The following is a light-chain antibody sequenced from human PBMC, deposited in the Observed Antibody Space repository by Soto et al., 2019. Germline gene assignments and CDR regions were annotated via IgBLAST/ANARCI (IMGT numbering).Light chain of an antibody. CDR1: SSDVGGFNL. CDR2: EVT. J-gene: IGLJ1*01. Sequence: QSVLAQPPSASGSPGQSVTTSCTGTSSDVGGFNLVSWYQHHPGKAPKLMIYEVTKRPSGVPDRFSGSKSGNTASLTVSGLQTEDEADYYCSSYAGSIYVFGTGTKVTVL. CDR3: SSYAGSIYV. V-gene: IGLV2-8*01.